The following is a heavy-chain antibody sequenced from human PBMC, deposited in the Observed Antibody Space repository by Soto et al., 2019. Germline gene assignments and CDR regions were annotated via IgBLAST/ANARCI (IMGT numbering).Heavy chain of an antibody. CDR3: ARGLGFYYYYYMDV. Sequence: SETLSLTCAVYGGSFSGYYWSWIRQPPGKGLEWIGEINHSGSTNYNPSLKSRVTISVDTSKNQFSLKLSSVTAADTAVYYCARGLGFYYYYYMDVWGQGTTVTVSS. CDR1: GGSFSGYY. CDR2: INHSGST. J-gene: IGHJ6*03. D-gene: IGHD3-16*01. V-gene: IGHV4-34*01.